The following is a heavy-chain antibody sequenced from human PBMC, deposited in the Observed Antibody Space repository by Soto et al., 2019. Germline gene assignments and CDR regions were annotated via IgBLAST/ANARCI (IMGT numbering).Heavy chain of an antibody. J-gene: IGHJ5*02. D-gene: IGHD2-2*01. V-gene: IGHV2-5*01. CDR2: IYWNDDK. CDR1: GFSLSTSGVG. Sequence: GSGPTLVNPTQTLTLTCTFSGFSLSTSGVGVGWIRQPPGKALEWLALIYWNDDKRYSPSLKSRLTITKDTSKNQVVLTMTNMDPVDTATYYCVHLGYCSSTSCYFARFWLAPWGQGTLVTVSS. CDR3: VHLGYCSSTSCYFARFWLAP.